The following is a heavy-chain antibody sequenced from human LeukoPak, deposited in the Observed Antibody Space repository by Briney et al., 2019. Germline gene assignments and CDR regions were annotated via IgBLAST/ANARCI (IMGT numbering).Heavy chain of an antibody. CDR1: GFTVSSNY. V-gene: IGHV3-53*01. Sequence: GGSLRLSCAASGFTVSSNYMSWVRQAPGKGLEWVSVIYSGGSTYYADSVKGRFTISRDDSKSTLYIQMNSLRAEDTAVYYCARAKPKNMVRGLIMRRESRYYFDYWGQGTLVTVSS. CDR2: IYSGGST. J-gene: IGHJ4*02. CDR3: ARAKPKNMVRGLIMRRESRYYFDY. D-gene: IGHD3-10*01.